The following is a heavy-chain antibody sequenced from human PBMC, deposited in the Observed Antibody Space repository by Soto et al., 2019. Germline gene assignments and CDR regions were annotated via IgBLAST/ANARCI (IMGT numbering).Heavy chain of an antibody. Sequence: GGSLRLSCAASGFTVSSNYMSWVRQAPGKGLEWVSVIYSGGSTYYADSVKGRFTISRHNSKNTLYLQMNGLRAEDTAVYYCARDSRAVAGAPFDYWGQGTLVTVSS. CDR2: IYSGGST. D-gene: IGHD6-19*01. J-gene: IGHJ4*02. CDR1: GFTVSSNY. V-gene: IGHV3-53*04. CDR3: ARDSRAVAGAPFDY.